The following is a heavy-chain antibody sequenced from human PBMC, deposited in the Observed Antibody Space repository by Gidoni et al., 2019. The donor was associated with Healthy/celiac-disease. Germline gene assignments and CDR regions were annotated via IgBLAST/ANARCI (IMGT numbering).Heavy chain of an antibody. J-gene: IGHJ3*02. CDR2: IYTSGST. D-gene: IGHD4-17*01. V-gene: IGHV4-4*07. CDR3: ARQDYDAFDI. Sequence: QVQLQESGPGLVKPSETLSLTCTGSGGSISSYYWSWLRPPAGKGLEWIGRIYTSGSTNYNPPLKSRVTMSVDTSKNQFSLKLSSVTAADTAVYYCARQDYDAFDIWGQGTMVTVSS. CDR1: GGSISSYY.